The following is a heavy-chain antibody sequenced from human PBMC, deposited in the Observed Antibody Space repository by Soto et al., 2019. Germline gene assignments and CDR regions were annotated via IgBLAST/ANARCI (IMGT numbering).Heavy chain of an antibody. D-gene: IGHD3-3*01. J-gene: IGHJ5*02. CDR2: TNHSGST. CDR1: GGSFSGYY. CDR3: ARGLTIFGVVIIFRWFAP. Sequence: SETLSLTCAVYGGSFSGYYWSWIRQPPGKGLEWIGETNHSGSTNYNPSLKSRVTISVDTSKNQFSLKLSSVTAADTAVYYCARGLTIFGVVIIFRWFAPWGQGTLVTVSS. V-gene: IGHV4-34*01.